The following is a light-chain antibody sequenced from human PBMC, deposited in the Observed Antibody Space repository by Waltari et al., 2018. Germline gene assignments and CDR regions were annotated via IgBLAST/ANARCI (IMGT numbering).Light chain of an antibody. CDR2: EAT. Sequence: DIQMTQSPSTLSASVGDRVTITCRASQSIGSLLAWYQQKPGKAPKPLIYEATSLESGVPSRFSASGSGTEFTLTISSLQPDDFATYYCQRYNSYPITFGPGTKVDI. J-gene: IGKJ3*01. CDR1: QSIGSL. V-gene: IGKV1-5*03. CDR3: QRYNSYPIT.